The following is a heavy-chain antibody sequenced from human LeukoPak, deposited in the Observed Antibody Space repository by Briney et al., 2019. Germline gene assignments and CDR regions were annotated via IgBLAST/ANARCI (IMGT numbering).Heavy chain of an antibody. D-gene: IGHD4-17*01. CDR1: GFTFSSYW. CDR3: ARVQSYGDYRY. J-gene: IGHJ4*02. V-gene: IGHV3-7*01. CDR2: IKQDGSEK. Sequence: PGGSLRLSCAASGFTFSSYWMSWGREAPGEGLEWVADIKQDGSEKYYVDSVKGRFTISRDNAKNSLYLQMNSLRAEDTAVYYCARVQSYGDYRYWGQGTLVTVSS.